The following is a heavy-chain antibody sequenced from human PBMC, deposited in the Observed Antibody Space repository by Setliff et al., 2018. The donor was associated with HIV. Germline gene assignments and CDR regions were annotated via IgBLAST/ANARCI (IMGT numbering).Heavy chain of an antibody. J-gene: IGHJ4*02. CDR3: ARFAAAGAPGPTDFAY. Sequence: SETLSLTCTVSGGSLPGGAYYWSWIRQPAGKGLEWLGYIYTSGSTNYNPSLKSRVTISLDTSKNQFSLRLSSVSAADTAVYYCARFAAAGAPGPTDFAYWGQGTLVTVSS. V-gene: IGHV4-61*09. D-gene: IGHD6-13*01. CDR1: GGSLPGGAYY. CDR2: IYTSGST.